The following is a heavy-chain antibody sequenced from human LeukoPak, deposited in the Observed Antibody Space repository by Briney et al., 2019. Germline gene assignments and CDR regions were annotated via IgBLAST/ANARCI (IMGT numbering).Heavy chain of an antibody. CDR1: VGTFSSYA. V-gene: IGHV1-69*06. Sequence: SVKVSCKSSVGTFSSYAYSWVGPAPGQGLEWMGMIIPIFGTANDGQKFQGRVTITADKSTTTAYMELSSLGSEDTAVYYCASSFCSSTSCYGASYYYYDMDVWGKGTMVTVSS. CDR3: ASSFCSSTSCYGASYYYYDMDV. J-gene: IGHJ6*03. D-gene: IGHD2-2*01. CDR2: IIPIFGTA.